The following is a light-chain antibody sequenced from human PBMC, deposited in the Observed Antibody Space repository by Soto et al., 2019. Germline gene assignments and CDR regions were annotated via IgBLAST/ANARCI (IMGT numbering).Light chain of an antibody. V-gene: IGLV2-14*03. J-gene: IGLJ1*01. CDR1: SNDVGGYNY. CDR2: DVS. CDR3: SSYTSGSTLYV. Sequence: QSVLTQPASVSGSPGQSITISCTGTSNDVGGYNYVSWYQQHPGKAPKLILYDVSNRPSGVSDRFSGSKSGITASLTISGLQAEDEADYHCSSYTSGSTLYVFGTGTKLTVL.